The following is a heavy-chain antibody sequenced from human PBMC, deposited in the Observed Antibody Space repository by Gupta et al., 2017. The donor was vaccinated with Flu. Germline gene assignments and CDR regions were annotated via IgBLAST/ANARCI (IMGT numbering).Heavy chain of an antibody. D-gene: IGHD2-2*02. CDR3: TRGYCSSTSCYTFDY. CDR2: IRSKANSYAT. Sequence: AMHGVRQASGKGLEWVGLIRSKANSYATAYAASVKGRFTISRDDSKNTAYLQMNSLKTEDTAVYYCTRGYCSSTSCYTFDYWGQGTLVTVSS. J-gene: IGHJ4*02. CDR1: A. V-gene: IGHV3-73*01.